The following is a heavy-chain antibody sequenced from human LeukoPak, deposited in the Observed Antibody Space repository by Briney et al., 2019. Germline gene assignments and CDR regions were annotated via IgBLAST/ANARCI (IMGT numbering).Heavy chain of an antibody. CDR1: GDSISSGDYY. J-gene: IGHJ5*02. Sequence: SQTLSLTCTVSGDSISSGDYYWSWIRQPAGKGLEWIGRISSSGSTNYNPSLKSRVTISVDTSKNQFSLKLSSVTAADTAVYYCARALHSGSYYNPSLPGWFDPWGQGTLVTVSS. D-gene: IGHD3-10*01. CDR3: ARALHSGSYYNPSLPGWFDP. CDR2: ISSSGST. V-gene: IGHV4-61*02.